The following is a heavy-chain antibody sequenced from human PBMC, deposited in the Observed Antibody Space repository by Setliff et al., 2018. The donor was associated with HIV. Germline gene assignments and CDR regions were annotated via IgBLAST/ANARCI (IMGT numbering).Heavy chain of an antibody. Sequence: PSETLSLTCAVYGGSLMGYSWSWTRQSPEKGLEWIGDINQRGSTIYNPSLKSRVTMSLDESKNQFSLKLSSVTVADTAMYYCAVRVRDEITIFEVIKTRRGWFDTWGQGTLVTVSS. V-gene: IGHV4-34*01. CDR1: GGSLMGYS. CDR2: INQRGST. D-gene: IGHD3-10*01. CDR3: AVRVRDEITIFEVIKTRRGWFDT. J-gene: IGHJ5*02.